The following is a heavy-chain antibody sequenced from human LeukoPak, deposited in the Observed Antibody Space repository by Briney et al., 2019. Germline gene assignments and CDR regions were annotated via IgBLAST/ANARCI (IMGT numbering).Heavy chain of an antibody. V-gene: IGHV1-18*01. D-gene: IGHD2-2*01. CDR3: ARSRGYCSSTSCYRGYYYGMDV. CDR2: ISAYSGDT. Sequence: ASVKVSCKASGYTFTSYGISWVRQAPGQGLEWMGWISAYSGDTNYAQKFQGRVTMTRNASISTAYMELSSLRSEDTAVYYCARSRGYCSSTSCYRGYYYGMDVWGQGTTVTVSS. CDR1: GYTFTSYG. J-gene: IGHJ6*02.